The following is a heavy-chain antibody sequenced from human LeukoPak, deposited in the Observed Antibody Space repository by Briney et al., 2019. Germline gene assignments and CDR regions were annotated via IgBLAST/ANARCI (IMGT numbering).Heavy chain of an antibody. Sequence: SETLSLTCTVSGGSISSGTYYWTWIRQPAGKGLEWIGHIYTSGTPNYNPSLKSRVTISMDTSKNQFSLRLSSVTAADTAVYYCARELDYYDSSGYSTFDYWGQGTLVTVSS. CDR3: ARELDYYDSSGYSTFDY. CDR1: GGSISSGTYY. D-gene: IGHD3-22*01. J-gene: IGHJ4*02. CDR2: IYTSGTP. V-gene: IGHV4-61*09.